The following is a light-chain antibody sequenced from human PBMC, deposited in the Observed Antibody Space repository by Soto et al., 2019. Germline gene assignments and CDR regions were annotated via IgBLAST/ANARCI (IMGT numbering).Light chain of an antibody. J-gene: IGKJ3*01. Sequence: EIVLTQSPGTLSLSPGERATLSCRASQSVRGNFLAWYQQKPGQAPRLLIYGTSSRATGIPNRFSGSGSGTDFTLTITRLEPEDFAVYYCQQYASSLLTFGPGTKVDIK. V-gene: IGKV3-20*01. CDR1: QSVRGNF. CDR3: QQYASSLLT. CDR2: GTS.